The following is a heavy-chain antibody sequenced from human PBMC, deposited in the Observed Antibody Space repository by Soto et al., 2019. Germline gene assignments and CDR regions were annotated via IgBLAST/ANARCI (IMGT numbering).Heavy chain of an antibody. V-gene: IGHV1-69*13. CDR1: GGTFSSYA. J-gene: IGHJ5*02. CDR3: ARVDGSEHWFDP. D-gene: IGHD3-10*01. CDR2: IIPIFGTA. Sequence: SVKVSCKASGGTFSSYAISWVRQAPGQGLEWMGGIIPIFGTANYAQKFQGRVTITADESTSTAYMELSSLRSEDTAVYYCARVDGSEHWFDPWGHRTLVTVSS.